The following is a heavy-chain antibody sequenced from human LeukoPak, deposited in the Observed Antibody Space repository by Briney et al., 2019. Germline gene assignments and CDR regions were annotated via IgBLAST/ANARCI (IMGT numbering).Heavy chain of an antibody. CDR3: ARDYSMVRGAGGGY. J-gene: IGHJ4*02. D-gene: IGHD3-10*01. Sequence: ASVKVSCKASGYRFTSYGISWVRQAPGQGLEWMGWISAYNGDTKYAQNLQGRVTMTTDTSTGTAYMELRSLRSDDTAVYYCARDYSMVRGAGGGYWGQGTLVTVSS. V-gene: IGHV1-18*01. CDR1: GYRFTSYG. CDR2: ISAYNGDT.